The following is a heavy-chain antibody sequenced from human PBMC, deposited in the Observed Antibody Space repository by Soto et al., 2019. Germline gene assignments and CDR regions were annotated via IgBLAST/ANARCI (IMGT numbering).Heavy chain of an antibody. CDR1: GFTFSSYS. J-gene: IGHJ4*02. D-gene: IGHD3-10*01. V-gene: IGHV3-48*01. Sequence: EVQLVESGGGLVQPGGSLRLSCAASGFTFSSYSMNWVRQAPGKGLEWVSYISSSSTIYYADSVKGRFTISRDNAKNSLYLQMNSLRAEDTAVYYCARDRRYYGSRGGYWGQGTLVTVSS. CDR2: ISSSSTI. CDR3: ARDRRYYGSRGGY.